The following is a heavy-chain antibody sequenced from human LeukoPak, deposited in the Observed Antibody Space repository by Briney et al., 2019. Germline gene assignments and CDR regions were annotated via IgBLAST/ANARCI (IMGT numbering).Heavy chain of an antibody. CDR3: AAGYSSSWTKNYFDY. CDR2: ISAYNGNT. Sequence: ASVKVSCKASGYTFTSHGISWVRQAPGQGLEWMGWISAYNGNTNYAQKLQGRVTMTTDTSTSTAYMELRSLRSDDTAVYYCAAGYSSSWTKNYFDYWGQGTLVTVSS. D-gene: IGHD6-13*01. J-gene: IGHJ4*02. CDR1: GYTFTSHG. V-gene: IGHV1-18*01.